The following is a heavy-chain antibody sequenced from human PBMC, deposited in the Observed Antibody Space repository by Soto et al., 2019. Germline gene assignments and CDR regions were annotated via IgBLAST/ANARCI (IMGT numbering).Heavy chain of an antibody. D-gene: IGHD3-16*01. CDR2: ISPYTGNT. CDR3: GMVDNYVTPAPQDV. V-gene: IGHV1-18*01. J-gene: IGHJ6*02. CDR1: GYIFVNYG. Sequence: QVQLVQSGDEVKKPGASVKVSGKASGYIFVNYGIAWVRQAPGQGLGWMGWISPYTGNTHSATKIQGRLTMTTDTSSSTAYMDLGSLTSDDTAVYYCGMVDNYVTPAPQDVWGQVTTGTVSS.